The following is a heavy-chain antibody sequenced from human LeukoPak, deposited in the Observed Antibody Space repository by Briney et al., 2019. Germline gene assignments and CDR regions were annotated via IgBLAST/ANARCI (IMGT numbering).Heavy chain of an antibody. CDR3: ARHGIVYDSSPFDL. D-gene: IGHD3-22*01. V-gene: IGHV4-4*07. Sequence: SETLSLTCTVSGGSISSYYWSWIRQPAGGGLEGIGRFYASGTTIYNPSLKSRVTMSVDMSKNQSSLKLSSVTAADTAVYYCARHGIVYDSSPFDLWGRGTLVTVSS. J-gene: IGHJ2*01. CDR2: FYASGTT. CDR1: GGSISSYY.